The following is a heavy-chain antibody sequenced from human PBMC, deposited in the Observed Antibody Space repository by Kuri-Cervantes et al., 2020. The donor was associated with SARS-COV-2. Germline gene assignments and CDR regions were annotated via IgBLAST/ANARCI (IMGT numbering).Heavy chain of an antibody. J-gene: IGHJ3*02. D-gene: IGHD3-16*02. Sequence: SETLSLTCTVSGGSISSYYWSWIRQPAGKGLEWIGRIYTCGSPNYIPSLQSRVTMSVDTSKNQVSPKLGSVTAADTAVYYCARDPLGFTFGGVIGDAFDIWGQGTMVTVSS. V-gene: IGHV4-4*07. CDR1: GGSISSYY. CDR3: ARDPLGFTFGGVIGDAFDI. CDR2: IYTCGSP.